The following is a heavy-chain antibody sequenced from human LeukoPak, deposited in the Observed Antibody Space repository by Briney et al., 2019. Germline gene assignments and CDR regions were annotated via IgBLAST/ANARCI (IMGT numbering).Heavy chain of an antibody. V-gene: IGHV4-34*01. J-gene: IGHJ6*03. CDR2: INHSGST. D-gene: IGHD2-15*01. Sequence: SETLSLTCAVYGGSFSGYYWSWIRQPPGKGLEWIGEINHSGSTNYNPSLKSRVTISVDTSKNQFSLKLSSVTAADTAVYYCARVGSASYYYYYMDVWGKGTTVTVSS. CDR3: ARVGSASYYYYYMDV. CDR1: GGSFSGYY.